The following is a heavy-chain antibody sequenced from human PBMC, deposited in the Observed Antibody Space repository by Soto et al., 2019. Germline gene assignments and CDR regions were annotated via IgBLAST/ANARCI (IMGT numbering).Heavy chain of an antibody. CDR2: IYYSGST. D-gene: IGHD4-17*01. Sequence: QVQLQESGPGLVKPSQTLSLTCTVSGGSISSGGYYWSWIRQHPGKGLEWIGYIYYSGSTYYNPSLKRRVTRSVDASKNQFSLKLSSVTAADTAVYYCARDPFYGGTHYWGQGTLVTVSS. J-gene: IGHJ4*02. V-gene: IGHV4-31*03. CDR3: ARDPFYGGTHY. CDR1: GGSISSGGYY.